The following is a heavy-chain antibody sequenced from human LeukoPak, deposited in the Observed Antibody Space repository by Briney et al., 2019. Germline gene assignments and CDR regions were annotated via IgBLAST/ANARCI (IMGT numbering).Heavy chain of an antibody. CDR1: GYSISCGYY. D-gene: IGHD3-3*01. V-gene: IGHV4-38-2*01. CDR2: IYHSGST. J-gene: IGHJ5*02. CDR3: ASQETYYDFWSGYHRFDP. Sequence: KPSETLSLTCAVSGYSISCGYYWGWNRQPPGKGLEWIGSIYHSGSTYYNPSLKSRVTISVDTSKNQFSLKLSSVTAADTAVYYCASQETYYDFWSGYHRFDPWGQGTLVPVSS.